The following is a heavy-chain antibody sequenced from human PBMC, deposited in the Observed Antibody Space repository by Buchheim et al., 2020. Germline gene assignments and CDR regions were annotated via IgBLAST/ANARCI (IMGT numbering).Heavy chain of an antibody. D-gene: IGHD1-26*01. CDR3: ARVPQIVGAPGTDY. Sequence: EVQLVETGGGLIQPGGSLRLSCTAFGFTVGGDYMSWVRQAPGKGLEWVSAIYGAGTTYYADSVRGRFTISTDISKNTVYLQMNTLRAEDTAVYYCARVPQIVGAPGTDYWGQGTL. CDR1: GFTVGGDY. CDR2: IYGAGTT. J-gene: IGHJ4*02. V-gene: IGHV3-53*02.